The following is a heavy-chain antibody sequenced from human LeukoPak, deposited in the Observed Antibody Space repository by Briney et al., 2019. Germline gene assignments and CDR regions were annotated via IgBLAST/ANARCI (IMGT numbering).Heavy chain of an antibody. V-gene: IGHV4-59*08. CDR3: ARRWSGENLFDY. D-gene: IGHD3-10*01. Sequence: SETLSLTCTVSGGSMSAYHWGWIRQPPGKGLEWIGYMYYSGASSYFNPSLESRVTTSIDTANNQFSLKVRSVTATDTAVYYCARRWSGENLFDYWGQGALVIVSS. CDR2: MYYSGAS. CDR1: GGSMSAYH. J-gene: IGHJ4*02.